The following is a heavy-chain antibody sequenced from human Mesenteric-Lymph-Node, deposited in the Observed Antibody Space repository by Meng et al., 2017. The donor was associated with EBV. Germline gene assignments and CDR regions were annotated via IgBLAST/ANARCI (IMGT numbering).Heavy chain of an antibody. J-gene: IGHJ5*02. V-gene: IGHV1-18*01. CDR3: ARVADHYGSGSYDT. CDR2: ISVHTGNT. D-gene: IGHD3-10*01. CDR1: GYTFTNYD. Sequence: QVHLEHSGAEVKKPGASVKVSCKASGYTFTNYDINWVRQAPGQGLEWMGWISVHTGNTNYAQKLQDRVTMTTDTSTNTAYMELRSLRSDDTAVYFCARVADHYGSGSYDTWGQGTLVTVSS.